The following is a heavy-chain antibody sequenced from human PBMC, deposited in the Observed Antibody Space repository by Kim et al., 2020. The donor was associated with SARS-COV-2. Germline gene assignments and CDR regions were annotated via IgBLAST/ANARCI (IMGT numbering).Heavy chain of an antibody. D-gene: IGHD3-10*01. Sequence: GGSLRLSCAASGLSFDDSAMNWVRQAPGKGLEWVAVISYDGRNKEYADSVKGRFSISRDNSNTTLSLQMNSLRVEDTAVYYCARGNYYESVSLSDYYNGMDVWGQGTTVTVSS. J-gene: IGHJ6*02. V-gene: IGHV3-30-3*01. CDR1: GLSFDDSA. CDR3: ARGNYYESVSLSDYYNGMDV. CDR2: ISYDGRNK.